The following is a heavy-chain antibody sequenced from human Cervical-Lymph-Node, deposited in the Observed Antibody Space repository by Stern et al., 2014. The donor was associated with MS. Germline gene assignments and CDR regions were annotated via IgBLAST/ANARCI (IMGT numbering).Heavy chain of an antibody. J-gene: IGHJ6*02. CDR2: ISSNGGST. CDR3: ARDTLEGTARHYYGMDV. D-gene: IGHD1-1*01. Sequence: EVQLVESGGGLVQPGGSLRLSCAASGFTFSSYAMHWVRQAPGKGLEYVSAISSNGGSTYYANSVKGRFTISRDNSKNTLYLQMGSLRAEDMAVYYCARDTLEGTARHYYGMDVWGQGTTVTVSS. V-gene: IGHV3-64*01. CDR1: GFTFSSYA.